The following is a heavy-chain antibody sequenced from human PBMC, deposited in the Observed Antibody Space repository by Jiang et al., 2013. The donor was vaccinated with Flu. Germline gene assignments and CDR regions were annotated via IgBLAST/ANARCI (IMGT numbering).Heavy chain of an antibody. J-gene: IGHJ3*02. V-gene: IGHV4-39*01. CDR3: ARTKSSSSYAAFDI. D-gene: IGHD6-6*01. CDR2: ISYSGSN. Sequence: ISYSGSNYYTPSLKSRVTISVDSSENQFSLKLSSVTAADTAVYSCARTKSSSSYAAFDIWGQGTMVTVSS.